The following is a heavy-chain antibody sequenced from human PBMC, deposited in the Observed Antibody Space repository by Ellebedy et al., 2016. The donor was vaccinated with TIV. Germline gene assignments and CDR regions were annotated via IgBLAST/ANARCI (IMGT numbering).Heavy chain of an antibody. Sequence: MPGGSLRLSCTVSGGSISDYYWSWIRQPPGKGLEWIGYIYQSGYTKYNPSLKSQVTISVDTSNNKFSLSLSSVTAADTAVYYCARGGDRASFAYWGQGTLVTISS. CDR2: IYQSGYT. D-gene: IGHD3-10*01. CDR3: ARGGDRASFAY. J-gene: IGHJ4*02. CDR1: GGSISDYY. V-gene: IGHV4-59*12.